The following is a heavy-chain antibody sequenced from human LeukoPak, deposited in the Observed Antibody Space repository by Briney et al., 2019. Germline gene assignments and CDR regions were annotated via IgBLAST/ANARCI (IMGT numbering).Heavy chain of an antibody. Sequence: GESLKISCQDSGFTLTNYWIGWVRQMPGKGLEWMGIIHSTDSHAKYSPSFQGQVTISADKSISTAYLQWSSLKASDTAIYYCARQEYCSGGSCYTWFDPWGQGTLVIVSS. V-gene: IGHV5-51*01. CDR1: GFTLTNYW. D-gene: IGHD2-15*01. CDR3: ARQEYCSGGSCYTWFDP. J-gene: IGHJ5*02. CDR2: IHSTDSHA.